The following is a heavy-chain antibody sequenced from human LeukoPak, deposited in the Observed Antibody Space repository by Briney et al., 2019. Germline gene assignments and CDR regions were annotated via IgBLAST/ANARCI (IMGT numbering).Heavy chain of an antibody. CDR1: GFTFSDFY. V-gene: IGHV3-11*04. Sequence: GGSLRLSCAASGFTFSDFYMTWIRQAPGKGLEWVSYSSNGGSTIYYADSVKGRFTISRDNAKNSLYLQMNSLRAEDTAVYYCAREDSGYDRYYYYGMDVWGQGTTVTVSS. CDR2: SSNGGSTI. J-gene: IGHJ6*02. CDR3: AREDSGYDRYYYYGMDV. D-gene: IGHD5-12*01.